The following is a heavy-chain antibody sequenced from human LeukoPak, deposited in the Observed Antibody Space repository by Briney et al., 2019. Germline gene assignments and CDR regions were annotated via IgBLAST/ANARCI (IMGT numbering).Heavy chain of an antibody. V-gene: IGHV3-30-3*01. D-gene: IGHD6-13*01. J-gene: IGHJ6*02. CDR1: DTTLRSNA. CDR2: LLYDGSNK. Sequence: GRPLRPSLTAPDTTLRSNATDWGRRSPGKARRWVAALLYDGSNKYYAHSVKARFTISRDNYKITLDLQMRSRRAEDTAVYYCARDQSSSRSLDYYGMDVWGQGTTVTVSS. CDR3: ARDQSSSRSLDYYGMDV.